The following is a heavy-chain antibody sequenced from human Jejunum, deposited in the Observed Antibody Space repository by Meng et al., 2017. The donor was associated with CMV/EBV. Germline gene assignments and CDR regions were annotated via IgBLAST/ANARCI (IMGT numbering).Heavy chain of an antibody. D-gene: IGHD3-22*01. CDR1: ADYS. Sequence: ADYSWNWNRQSPGKGLEWIGYIYYSGSAYYTPSLKSRLNMSVDTSKNQFSLHLSSVTAADTAVYYCARAYAYYYDSSVYYFDYWGQGALVTVSS. J-gene: IGHJ4*02. V-gene: IGHV4-30-4*08. CDR2: IYYSGSA. CDR3: ARAYAYYYDSSVYYFDY.